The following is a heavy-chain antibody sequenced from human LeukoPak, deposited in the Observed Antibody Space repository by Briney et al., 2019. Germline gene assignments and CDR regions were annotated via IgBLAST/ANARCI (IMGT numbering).Heavy chain of an antibody. Sequence: SETLSLTCTVSGGSISSHYWSWIRQPPGKGLECIGYIYYSGSTNYNPSLKSRVTISVDTSKNQFSLKLSSVTAADTAVYYCARAREYYDFWSGYSLGAFDIWGQGTMVTVSS. V-gene: IGHV4-59*11. CDR1: GGSISSHY. CDR3: ARAREYYDFWSGYSLGAFDI. CDR2: IYYSGST. J-gene: IGHJ3*02. D-gene: IGHD3-3*01.